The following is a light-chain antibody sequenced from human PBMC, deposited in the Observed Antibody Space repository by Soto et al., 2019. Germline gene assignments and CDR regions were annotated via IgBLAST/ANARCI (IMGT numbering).Light chain of an antibody. CDR1: QSVRTS. J-gene: IGKJ2*01. Sequence: EIVMTQSPATLSVSPGESVSLSCRASQSVRTSLAWYQHRPGQAPRLLIYDASTRATGVPARFSGSGSGTEFTLTISSLQSEDFAVYSCQQYNDWPPYTFGQGTKGEIK. CDR2: DAS. V-gene: IGKV3-15*01. CDR3: QQYNDWPPYT.